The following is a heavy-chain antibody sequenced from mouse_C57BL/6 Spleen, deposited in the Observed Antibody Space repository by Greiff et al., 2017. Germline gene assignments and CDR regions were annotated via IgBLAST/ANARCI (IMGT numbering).Heavy chain of an antibody. V-gene: IGHV1-55*01. CDR2: IYPGSGST. D-gene: IGHD1-1*01. J-gene: IGHJ2*01. CDR1: GYTFTSYW. Sequence: VHLVESGAELVKPGASVKMSCKASGYTFTSYWITWVKQRPGQGLEWIGDIYPGSGSTNYNEKFKSKATLTVDTSSSTAYMQLSSLTSEDSAVYYCANYYGSSYDYWGQGTTLTVSS. CDR3: ANYYGSSYDY.